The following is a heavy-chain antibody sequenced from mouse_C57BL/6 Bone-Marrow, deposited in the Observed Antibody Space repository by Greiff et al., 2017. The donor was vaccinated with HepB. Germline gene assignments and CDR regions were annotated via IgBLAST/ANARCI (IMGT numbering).Heavy chain of an antibody. CDR1: GYSFTGYY. J-gene: IGHJ3*01. V-gene: IGHV1-42*01. Sequence: VQLKESGPELVKPGASVKISCKASGYSFTGYYMNWVKQSPEKSLEWIGEINPSTGGTTYNQKFKAKATLTVDKSSSTAYMQLKSLTSEDSAVYYCARSIYYYGSPFAYWGQGTLVTVSA. D-gene: IGHD1-1*01. CDR2: INPSTGGT. CDR3: ARSIYYYGSPFAY.